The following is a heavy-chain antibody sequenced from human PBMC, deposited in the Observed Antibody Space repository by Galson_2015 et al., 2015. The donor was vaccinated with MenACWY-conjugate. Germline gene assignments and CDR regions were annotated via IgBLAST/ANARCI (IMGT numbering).Heavy chain of an antibody. Sequence: QSGAEVTKPGESLRISCTGSGYSFTSYWISWVRQMPGKGLEWMGRIDPSDSYTNYSPSFQGHVTVSADKSISTAYLQWSSLKASDTAMYYCARLRRGMIVSGGAFDIWGQGTMVTVSS. J-gene: IGHJ3*02. CDR3: ARLRRGMIVSGGAFDI. CDR1: GYSFTSYW. CDR2: IDPSDSYT. V-gene: IGHV5-10-1*01. D-gene: IGHD3-22*01.